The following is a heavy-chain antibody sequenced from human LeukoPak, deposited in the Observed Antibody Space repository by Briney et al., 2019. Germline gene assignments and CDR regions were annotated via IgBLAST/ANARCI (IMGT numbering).Heavy chain of an antibody. D-gene: IGHD6-19*01. CDR2: IYYSGST. Sequence: PSETLSLTCTVSGGSISNYYWSWIRQPPGKELEWIGYIYYSGSTNYNPSLKSRVTISVDTSKNQFSLKLSSVTAADTAVYYCASVPGIAVAAPRGNWFDPWGQGTLVTVSS. J-gene: IGHJ5*02. CDR1: GGSISNYY. CDR3: ASVPGIAVAAPRGNWFDP. V-gene: IGHV4-59*12.